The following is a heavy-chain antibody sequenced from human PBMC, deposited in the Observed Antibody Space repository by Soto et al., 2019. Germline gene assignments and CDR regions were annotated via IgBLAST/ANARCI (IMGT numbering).Heavy chain of an antibody. J-gene: IGHJ4*02. V-gene: IGHV1-3*01. CDR1: GYTFTGYA. Sequence: ASVKVSCKASGYTFTGYAMHWVRQAPGQRLEWMGWINAGNGNTKYSQKFQGRVTITRDTSASTAYMELSSLRSEDTAVYYCARVRQLSIAAAGNPVGYWGQGTLVTV. CDR3: ARVRQLSIAAAGNPVGY. CDR2: INAGNGNT. D-gene: IGHD6-13*01.